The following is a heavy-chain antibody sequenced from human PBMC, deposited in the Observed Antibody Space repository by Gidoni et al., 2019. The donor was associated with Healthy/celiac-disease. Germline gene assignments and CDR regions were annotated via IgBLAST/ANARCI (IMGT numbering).Heavy chain of an antibody. CDR1: GGSISSTSYY. CDR3: ARAVYGKEAYYYYYMDV. D-gene: IGHD4-17*01. CDR2: IYYRGST. Sequence: QLQLQESGPGLVKPSETLSLPYTVAGGSISSTSYYWSWIRQPPGKGLEWIGSIYYRGSTYYNPSLKSRVTISVDTSKNQFSLKLSSVTAADTAVYYCARAVYGKEAYYYYYMDVWGKVTTVTVSS. V-gene: IGHV4-39*01. J-gene: IGHJ6*03.